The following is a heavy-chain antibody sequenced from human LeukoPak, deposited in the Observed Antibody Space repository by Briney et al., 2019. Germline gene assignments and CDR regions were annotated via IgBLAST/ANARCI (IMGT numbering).Heavy chain of an antibody. V-gene: IGHV1-8*01. CDR2: MNPNSGNT. Sequence: GASVKVCCKASGYTFTRYDINWMRQATGQGLEWMGWMNPNSGNTGYAQKFQGRVTMTRNTSISTAYMELSSLRSEDTAVYYCARESEDRYGDWGYWGQGTLVTVSS. J-gene: IGHJ4*02. D-gene: IGHD4-17*01. CDR1: GYTFTRYD. CDR3: ARESEDRYGDWGY.